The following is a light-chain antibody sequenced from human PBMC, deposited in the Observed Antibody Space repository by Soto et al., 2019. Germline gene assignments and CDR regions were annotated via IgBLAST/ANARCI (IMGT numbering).Light chain of an antibody. CDR1: QTISSW. V-gene: IGKV1-5*03. CDR2: KAS. CDR3: QQANSFPLT. Sequence: DIQMTQSPSTLSGSVGDRVTITCLASQTISSWLAWYQQKPGKAPKLLIYKASTLKSGVPSRFSGSGSGTDFTLTISSLQPEDFATYYCQQANSFPLTFGGGTKVDI. J-gene: IGKJ4*01.